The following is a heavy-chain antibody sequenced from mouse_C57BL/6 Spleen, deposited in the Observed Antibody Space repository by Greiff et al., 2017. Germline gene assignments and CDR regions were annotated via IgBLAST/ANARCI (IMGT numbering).Heavy chain of an antibody. D-gene: IGHD1-1*01. J-gene: IGHJ3*01. CDR2: IDPNSGGT. Sequence: QVQLKQPGAELVKPGASVKLSCKASGYTFTSYWMHWVKQRPGRGLEWIGRIDPNSGGTKYNEKFKSKATLTVDKPSSTAYMQLSSLTSEDSAVYYCAIDYGRAWFAYWGQGTLVTVSA. CDR3: AIDYGRAWFAY. CDR1: GYTFTSYW. V-gene: IGHV1-72*01.